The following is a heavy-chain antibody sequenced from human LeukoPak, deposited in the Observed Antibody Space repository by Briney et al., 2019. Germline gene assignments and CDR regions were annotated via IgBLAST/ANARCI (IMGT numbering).Heavy chain of an antibody. J-gene: IGHJ4*02. CDR1: GFTFSAYE. V-gene: IGHV3-48*03. D-gene: IGHD6-13*01. CDR3: AREDSSSLDY. CDR2: ISATGSSI. Sequence: GGSLRLSCAASGFTFSAYEMNWVRQAPGKGLEWVSSISATGSSIYYADSVKGRFSISRDNTKNSLFLQMNSLRAEDTAVYYCAREDSSSLDYWGQGALVTVSS.